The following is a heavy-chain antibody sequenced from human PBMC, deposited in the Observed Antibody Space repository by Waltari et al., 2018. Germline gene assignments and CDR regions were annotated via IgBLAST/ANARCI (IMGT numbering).Heavy chain of an antibody. CDR3: ARDAWEVKRGVFDN. Sequence: EVQLVESGGGLVKPGGSMRLSCAASGFNFNSYSLNWVRQAPGRGREWVADISGSRGNIYYSASVKGRFTGARDSATRTLVLEMSNLGVEDTAMYYCARDAWEVKRGVFDNWGQGTMVTVSS. CDR2: ISGSRGNI. D-gene: IGHD1-26*01. J-gene: IGHJ3*02. V-gene: IGHV3-21*01. CDR1: GFNFNSYS.